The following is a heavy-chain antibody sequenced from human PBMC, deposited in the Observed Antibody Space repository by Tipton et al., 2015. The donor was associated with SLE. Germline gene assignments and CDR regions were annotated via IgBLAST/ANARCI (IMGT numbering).Heavy chain of an antibody. CDR3: AKESGSRCGGLDAFDI. J-gene: IGHJ3*02. CDR2: ISGSGGST. Sequence: GSLRLSCAASGFTFSNYAMSWVRQAPGRGLEWVSGISGSGGSTDYADSVKGRFTISRDNSKNTLYLQMNSLRAEDTAFFYCAKESGSRCGGLDAFDIWGQGTMVTVSS. V-gene: IGHV3-23*01. CDR1: GFTFSNYA. D-gene: IGHD3-16*01.